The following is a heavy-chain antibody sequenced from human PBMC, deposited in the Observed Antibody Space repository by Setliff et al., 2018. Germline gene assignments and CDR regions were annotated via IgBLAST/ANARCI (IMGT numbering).Heavy chain of an antibody. Sequence: KPSETLSLTCAVSGGSISSSNWWSWVRQPPGKGLEWIGEFYHSGSTNYNPSLKSRVTISVDTSKNQFSLKLSSVTAADTAVYYCARGKIRITMIVVPTGGAFDIWGQGTMVTVSS. J-gene: IGHJ3*02. CDR3: ARGKIRITMIVVPTGGAFDI. CDR1: GGSISSSNW. V-gene: IGHV4-4*02. D-gene: IGHD3-22*01. CDR2: FYHSGST.